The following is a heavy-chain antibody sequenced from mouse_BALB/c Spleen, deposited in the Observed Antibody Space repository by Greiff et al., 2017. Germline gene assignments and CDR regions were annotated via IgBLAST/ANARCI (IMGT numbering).Heavy chain of an antibody. CDR1: GFNIKDYY. CDR2: IDPENGNT. CDR3: ARHYYGSSFDY. Sequence: VQLQQSGAELVRPGALVKLSCKASGFNIKDYYMHWVKQRPEQGLEWIGWIDPENGNTIYDPKFPGKASITADTSSNTAYLQLSSLTSEDTAVYYCARHYYGSSFDYWGQGTTLTVSA. D-gene: IGHD1-1*01. V-gene: IGHV14-1*02. J-gene: IGHJ2*01.